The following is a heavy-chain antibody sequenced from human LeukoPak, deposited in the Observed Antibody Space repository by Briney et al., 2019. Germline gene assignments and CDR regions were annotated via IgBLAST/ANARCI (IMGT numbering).Heavy chain of an antibody. V-gene: IGHV3-23*01. CDR3: AKDIVVVTSDAPDAFNI. Sequence: GGSLRLSCLTSGFTLSTNAMSWVRQAPGKGLEWVSAISGSGGSTYYADSVKGRFTISRDNSKNTLYLQMNSLRAEDTAVYYCAKDIVVVTSDAPDAFNIWGQGTMVTVSS. CDR2: ISGSGGST. J-gene: IGHJ3*02. D-gene: IGHD2-21*02. CDR1: GFTLSTNA.